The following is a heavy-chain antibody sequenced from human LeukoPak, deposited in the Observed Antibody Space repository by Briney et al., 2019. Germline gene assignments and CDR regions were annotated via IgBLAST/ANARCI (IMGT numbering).Heavy chain of an antibody. CDR1: GGSFSGYY. D-gene: IGHD2-8*01. J-gene: IGHJ5*02. CDR3: ARGPRWCVWFDP. V-gene: IGHV4-34*01. Sequence: SETLSLTCAVYGGSFSGYYWSWIRQPPGKGLEWIGEINHSGSTNYNPSLKSRVTISVDTSKNQFSLKLSSVTAADTAVYYCARGPRWCVWFDPWGQGTLVTVSS. CDR2: INHSGST.